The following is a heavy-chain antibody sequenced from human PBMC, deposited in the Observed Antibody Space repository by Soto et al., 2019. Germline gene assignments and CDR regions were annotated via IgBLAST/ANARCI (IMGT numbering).Heavy chain of an antibody. J-gene: IGHJ4*02. D-gene: IGHD2-8*01. Sequence: TLSLTCAVYGGSFSGYYWSWIRQPPGKGLEWIGYIYYSGRTYYNPSLKSRVTISVDTSKDQFSLKLSSVTAADTAVYYCARDSNGFNVLSQWGQGIMVTVSS. CDR1: GGSFSGYY. V-gene: IGHV4-34*09. CDR2: IYYSGRT. CDR3: ARDSNGFNVLSQ.